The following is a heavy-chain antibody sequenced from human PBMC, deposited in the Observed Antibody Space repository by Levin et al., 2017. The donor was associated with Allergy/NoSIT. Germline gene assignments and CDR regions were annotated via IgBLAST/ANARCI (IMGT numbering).Heavy chain of an antibody. CDR3: ARGRSSGYDSSYYYYYGMDG. CDR1: GFTFSSYA. Sequence: LSLSCAASGFTFSSYAMHWVRQAPGKGLEWVAVISYDGSNKYYADSVKGRFTISRDNSKNTLYLQMNSLRAEDTAVYYCARGRSSGYDSSYYYYYGMDGWGQGTTVTVSS. D-gene: IGHD5-12*01. J-gene: IGHJ6*02. V-gene: IGHV3-30-3*01. CDR2: ISYDGSNK.